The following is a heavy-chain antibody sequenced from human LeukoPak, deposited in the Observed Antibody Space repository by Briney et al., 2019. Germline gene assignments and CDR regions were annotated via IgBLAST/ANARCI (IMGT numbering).Heavy chain of an antibody. Sequence: GGSLRLSCAASGFTFSSYAMSWVLQAPGKGLEWVSAIGGSGGSTYYADSVKGRFTISRDNAKNSLYLQMDSLRAEDTAVYYCARVVGADEGADYWGQGTLVTVSS. V-gene: IGHV3-23*01. CDR2: IGGSGGST. CDR3: ARVVGADEGADY. CDR1: GFTFSSYA. J-gene: IGHJ4*02. D-gene: IGHD1-26*01.